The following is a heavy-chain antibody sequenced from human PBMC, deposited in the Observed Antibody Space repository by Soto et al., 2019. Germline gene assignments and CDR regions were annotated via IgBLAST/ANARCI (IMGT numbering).Heavy chain of an antibody. CDR2: ISGHTGSS. CDR3: ARAFFYQGSDSRGYSSDAVDF. CDR1: GYTFTSSG. J-gene: IGHJ3*01. Sequence: QVQLVQSGAEVKKPGASVKVSCKASGYTFTSSGMSWVRQAPGQGLEWMGWISGHTGSSEYAQRSQGRVTMTTVRSTSTAYMELRSLKSDDTAVYYCARAFFYQGSDSRGYSSDAVDFWGPGTLVTVSS. D-gene: IGHD3-22*01. V-gene: IGHV1-18*01.